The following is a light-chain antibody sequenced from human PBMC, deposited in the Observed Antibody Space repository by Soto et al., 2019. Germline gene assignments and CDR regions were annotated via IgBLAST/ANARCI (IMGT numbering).Light chain of an antibody. Sequence: DIQMTQSPSTLSGSVGDRVTITCRASQTISSWLAWYQQKPGKAAKLLIYKASTLKSGVASRFSSSGSGTEFTLTISSMQPDDVATYYCQHYNSYSEAFGQGTKVELK. J-gene: IGKJ1*01. V-gene: IGKV1-5*03. CDR3: QHYNSYSEA. CDR1: QTISSW. CDR2: KAS.